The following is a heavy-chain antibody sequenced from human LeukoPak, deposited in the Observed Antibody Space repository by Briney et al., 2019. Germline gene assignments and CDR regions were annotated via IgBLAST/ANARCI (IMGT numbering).Heavy chain of an antibody. J-gene: IGHJ4*02. CDR3: ATTSLYCSSTSCPWHY. D-gene: IGHD2-2*01. V-gene: IGHV1-69*13. Sequence: SVKVPCKASGGTFISYAISWVRQAPGQGLEWMGGIIPIFGTANYAQKFQGRVTITADESTSTAYIELSSLRSEDTAVYYCATTSLYCSSTSCPWHYWGQGTLVTVSS. CDR1: GGTFISYA. CDR2: IIPIFGTA.